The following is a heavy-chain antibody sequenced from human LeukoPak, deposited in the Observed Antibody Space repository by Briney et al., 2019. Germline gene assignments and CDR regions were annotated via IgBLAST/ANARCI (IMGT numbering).Heavy chain of an antibody. J-gene: IGHJ4*02. D-gene: IGHD1-1*01. CDR1: GGSISSYY. Sequence: SETLSLTYAVSGGSISSYYWSWIRQPAGKGLEWIGRIYTSGSTNYNPSLKSRVTMSVDTSKNQFSLKLNSVTAADTAMYYCARASWVSNADAVCWGQGTLVTVSS. V-gene: IGHV4-4*07. CDR3: ARASWVSNADAVC. CDR2: IYTSGST.